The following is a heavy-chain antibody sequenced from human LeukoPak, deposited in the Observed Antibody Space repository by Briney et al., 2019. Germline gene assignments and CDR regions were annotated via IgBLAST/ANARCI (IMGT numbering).Heavy chain of an antibody. J-gene: IGHJ4*02. V-gene: IGHV1-18*01. CDR2: ISAFNGNT. D-gene: IGHD3-22*01. CDR1: GYTFTSYG. Sequence: ASVKVSCKASGYTFTSYGISWVRQAPGQGLEWMGWISAFNGNTDYAQRLQGRVTMTTDTSTSTAYMELRSLRSDDTALYYCARDLSSSGYSNFDYWGQGTLVTVSS. CDR3: ARDLSSSGYSNFDY.